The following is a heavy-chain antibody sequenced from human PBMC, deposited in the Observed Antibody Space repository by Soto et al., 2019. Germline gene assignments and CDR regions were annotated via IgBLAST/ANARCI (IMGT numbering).Heavy chain of an antibody. CDR2: NYYSATN. V-gene: IGHV4-30-4*01. CDR3: ARERVPGAIYHPCFDP. J-gene: IGHJ5*02. CDR1: GVSVSSRSDY. Sequence: LSLPNRVWGVSVSSRSDYCSWSRKPQRKGLEWIGYNYYSATNYHHPTLMSQVTISLDTSKNQFFLKLTSVTAADTAVYYCARERVPGAIYHPCFDPWGQGTLVTVSS. D-gene: IGHD2-2*02.